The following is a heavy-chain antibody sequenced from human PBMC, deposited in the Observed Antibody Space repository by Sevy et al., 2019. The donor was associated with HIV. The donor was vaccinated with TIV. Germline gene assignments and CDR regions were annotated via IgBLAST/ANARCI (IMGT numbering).Heavy chain of an antibody. J-gene: IGHJ5*02. D-gene: IGHD6-19*01. CDR2: IKSKADGGTT. CDR3: TTEEYSSGWNPT. Sequence: GGSLRLSCAASGFTFNDVWMNWLRQAPGKGLEWVGRIKSKADGGTTDYAAPVKGRFTISRDDSKNTLYLQMNSLKTEDTGVYFCTTEEYSSGWNPTWGQRTLVTVSS. V-gene: IGHV3-15*07. CDR1: GFTFNDVW.